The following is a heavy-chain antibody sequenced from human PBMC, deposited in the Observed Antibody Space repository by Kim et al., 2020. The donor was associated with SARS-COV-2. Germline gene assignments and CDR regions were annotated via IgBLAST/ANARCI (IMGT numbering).Heavy chain of an antibody. J-gene: IGHJ4*02. CDR1: GGSISSSSYY. CDR2: IYYSGST. D-gene: IGHD5-12*01. V-gene: IGHV4-39*01. Sequence: SETLSLTCTVSGGSISSSSYYWGWIRQPPGKGLEWIGSIYYSGSTYYNPSLKSRVTISVDTSKNQFSLKLSSVTAADTAVYYCARRRRDGYNHDVLDYWGQGTLVTVSS. CDR3: ARRRRDGYNHDVLDY.